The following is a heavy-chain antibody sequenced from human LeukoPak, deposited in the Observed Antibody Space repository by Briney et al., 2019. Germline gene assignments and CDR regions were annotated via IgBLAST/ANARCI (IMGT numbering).Heavy chain of an antibody. CDR3: ARGPRYCSSTSCETFDY. Sequence: PGGSLRLSCAASGFTFSSYWMHWVRHAPGKGLVWVSRINSDGSSTSYADSVKGRFTISRDNAKNTLYLQMNSLRAEDTAVYYCARGPRYCSSTSCETFDYWGQGTLVTVSS. V-gene: IGHV3-74*01. CDR2: INSDGSST. D-gene: IGHD2-2*01. J-gene: IGHJ4*02. CDR1: GFTFSSYW.